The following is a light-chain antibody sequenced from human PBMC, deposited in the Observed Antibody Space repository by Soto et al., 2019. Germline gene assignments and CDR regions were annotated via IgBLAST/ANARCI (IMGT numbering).Light chain of an antibody. V-gene: IGKV3-15*01. CDR2: GPS. J-gene: IGKJ1*01. CDR1: QSVSSD. Sequence: VVPQSPATLSVFPGETTTLSCRASQSVSSDLAWYQQRPGQAPRLLIYGPSTRTTGIPARFRGSGYGTEFRLTVSSLQSEDFATYSCQQYNTWHPTMAFGRGTKVEIK. CDR3: QQYNTWHPTMA.